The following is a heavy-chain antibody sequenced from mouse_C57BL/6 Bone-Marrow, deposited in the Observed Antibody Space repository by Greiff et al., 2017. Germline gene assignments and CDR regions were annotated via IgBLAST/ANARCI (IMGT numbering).Heavy chain of an antibody. Sequence: QVQLQQSGPELVKPGASVKISCKASGYAFSSSWMNWVKQRPGKGLGWIGRMYPGDGDTNYNGKCKGKATLTADKSSSQAYMQLSSLTSEDSAVYFCARAVPLETVRATGDYWGQGTTLTVSS. J-gene: IGHJ2*01. CDR3: ARAVPLETVRATGDY. D-gene: IGHD1-1*01. V-gene: IGHV1-82*01. CDR2: MYPGDGDT. CDR1: GYAFSSSW.